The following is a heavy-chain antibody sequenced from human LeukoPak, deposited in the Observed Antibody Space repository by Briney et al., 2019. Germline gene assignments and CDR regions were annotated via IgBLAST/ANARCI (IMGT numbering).Heavy chain of an antibody. CDR3: ARETYYYDSSPADY. J-gene: IGHJ4*02. CDR2: ISYSGRT. D-gene: IGHD3-22*01. CDR1: GGSISNYY. Sequence: SETLSLTCTVFGGSISNYYWSWIRQPPGKGLEWIGYISYSGRTNYNPSLKSRVTISVDTSENQFSLKLSSVTAADTAVYYCARETYYYDSSPADYWGQGTLVTVSS. V-gene: IGHV4-59*01.